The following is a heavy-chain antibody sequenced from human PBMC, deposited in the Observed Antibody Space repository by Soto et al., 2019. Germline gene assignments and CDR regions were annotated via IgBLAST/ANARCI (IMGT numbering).Heavy chain of an antibody. J-gene: IGHJ5*02. V-gene: IGHV1-46*01. CDR2: INPSGGST. CDR3: ARDSAESLWFGEPPGPNNWFAP. CDR1: GYTFTSYY. D-gene: IGHD3-10*01. Sequence: ASVKVSCKASGYTFTSYYMHWVRQAPGQGLEWMGIINPSGGSTSYAQKFQGRVTMTRDTSTSTVYMELSSLRSEDTAVYYCARDSAESLWFGEPPGPNNWFAPWGQGTLVTVSS.